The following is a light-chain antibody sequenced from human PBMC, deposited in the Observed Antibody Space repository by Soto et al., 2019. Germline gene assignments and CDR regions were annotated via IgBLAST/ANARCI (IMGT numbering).Light chain of an antibody. J-gene: IGKJ1*01. CDR1: QSVSSRY. CDR2: NAS. V-gene: IGKV3-20*01. CDR3: LQYAAAPRT. Sequence: EIVLTQSPGTLSLSPGERDTLSCRASQSVSSRYLAWYQQKHGQAPRLLLYNASSRSTVIPERFSGSGAGRDFTLTISRLEPEDFGVYYCLQYAAAPRTFGQGTKVEIK.